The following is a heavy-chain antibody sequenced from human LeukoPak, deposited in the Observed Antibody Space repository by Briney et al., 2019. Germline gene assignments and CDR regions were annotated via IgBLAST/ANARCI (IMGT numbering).Heavy chain of an antibody. CDR3: ARSPVGFYAFGGPYHFRKGL. J-gene: IGHJ6*02. V-gene: IGHV4-59*01. Sequence: SETLSLTCTVSGGSISSYYWSWIRQPPGKGLEWIGYIDYSGSPNYKPSLKSRVTISVDTSKNQFSLKLSSVSAADTAVYYCARSPVGFYAFGGPYHFRKGLWGQGTTVTVSS. CDR1: GGSISSYY. CDR2: IDYSGSP. D-gene: IGHD2/OR15-2a*01.